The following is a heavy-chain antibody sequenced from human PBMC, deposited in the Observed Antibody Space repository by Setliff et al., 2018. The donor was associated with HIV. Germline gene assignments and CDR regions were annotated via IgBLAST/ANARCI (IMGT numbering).Heavy chain of an antibody. D-gene: IGHD3-16*02. J-gene: IGHJ6*02. CDR1: GNTFSSYG. CDR3: AKDIDRPYYYGMDV. V-gene: IGHV1-69*05. CDR2: TTPLLGTT. Sequence: GASVKVSCKAPGNTFSSYGITWVRQAPGQGLEWMGGTTPLLGTTNYAQKFQGRVTITTDEPTNTVYMELSGLRSEDTALYYCAKDIDRPYYYGMDVWGQGTTVTVSS.